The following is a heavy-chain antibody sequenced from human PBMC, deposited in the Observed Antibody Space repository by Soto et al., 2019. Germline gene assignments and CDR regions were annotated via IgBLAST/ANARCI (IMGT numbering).Heavy chain of an antibody. CDR2: ISGSGGST. V-gene: IGHV3-23*01. CDR1: GFTFSSYA. CDR3: AKDSCTNGVCYLDY. Sequence: GGSLSLSCAASGFTFSSYAMSWVRQAPGKGLEWVSAISGSGGSTYYADSVKGRFTISRDNSKNTLYLQMNSLRAEDTAVYYCAKDSCTNGVCYLDYWGQGTLVTVSS. J-gene: IGHJ4*02. D-gene: IGHD2-8*01.